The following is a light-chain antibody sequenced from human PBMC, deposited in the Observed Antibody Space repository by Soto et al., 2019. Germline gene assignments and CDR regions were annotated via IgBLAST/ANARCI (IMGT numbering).Light chain of an antibody. J-gene: IGLJ1*01. CDR3: AAWDGSLNGFV. Sequence: QSVLTQPPSASGTPGQRVTISCSGSRSNIGSNSVNWYLQLPGTAPKLLIYNNNQRPSGVPDRFSGSKSGTSASLAISGLQSEDEADYYCAAWDGSLNGFVFGTGTKLTVL. CDR2: NNN. V-gene: IGLV1-44*01. CDR1: RSNIGSNS.